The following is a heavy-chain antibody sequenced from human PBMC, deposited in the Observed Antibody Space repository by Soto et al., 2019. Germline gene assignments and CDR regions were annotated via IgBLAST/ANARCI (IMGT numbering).Heavy chain of an antibody. D-gene: IGHD3-22*01. V-gene: IGHV1-18*01. Sequence: ASVKVSCKASGYTFTSYGISWVRQAPGQGLEWMGWISAYNGNTNYAQKLQGRVTMTTDTSTSTAYMELRSLRSDDTAVYYCARDYDSSGYYYFQHWGQGTLVTVSS. J-gene: IGHJ1*01. CDR3: ARDYDSSGYYYFQH. CDR1: GYTFTSYG. CDR2: ISAYNGNT.